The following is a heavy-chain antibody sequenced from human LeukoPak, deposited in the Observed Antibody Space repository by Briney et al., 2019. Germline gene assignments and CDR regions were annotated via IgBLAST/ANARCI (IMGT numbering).Heavy chain of an antibody. J-gene: IGHJ4*02. D-gene: IGHD1-1*01. CDR1: GGSISSDSDY. CDR2: IYSGST. V-gene: IGHV4-61*02. Sequence: SETLSLTCTVSGGSISSDSDYWSWIRQPAGKGLEWIGRIYSGSTDYNPSLRSRLTISVDTSKNQFSLKLSSVTAADTAVYYCARGRVSGTTLYFDYWGQGTLYTVSS. CDR3: ARGRVSGTTLYFDY.